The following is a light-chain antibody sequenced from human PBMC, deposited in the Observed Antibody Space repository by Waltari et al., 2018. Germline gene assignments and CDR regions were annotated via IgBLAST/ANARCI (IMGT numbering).Light chain of an antibody. CDR3: HQLSARDT. J-gene: IGKJ5*01. V-gene: IGKV3-11*01. Sequence: DIVLTQSPATLSLSPGERATLYCRASQNVATHLAWYQQKPGQAPRRLICDASARATCIPARCSGSGSGTDFSRTISTVGPEEFAIDDGHQLSARDTFGQGTRLEMK. CDR2: DAS. CDR1: QNVATH.